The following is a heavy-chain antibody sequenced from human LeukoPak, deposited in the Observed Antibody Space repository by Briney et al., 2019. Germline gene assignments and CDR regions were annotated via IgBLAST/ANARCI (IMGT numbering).Heavy chain of an antibody. V-gene: IGHV1-8*01. Sequence: ASVKVSCKASGYTFISYDINWVRQAPGQGLEWMGWMNPNSGNTGYALNFQGRVTMTRNTSTSTAYMELSSLRSEDTAVYYCARYEPLLRYFQHWGRGTLVTVSS. J-gene: IGHJ1*01. CDR1: GYTFISYD. D-gene: IGHD3-16*01. CDR3: ARYEPLLRYFQH. CDR2: MNPNSGNT.